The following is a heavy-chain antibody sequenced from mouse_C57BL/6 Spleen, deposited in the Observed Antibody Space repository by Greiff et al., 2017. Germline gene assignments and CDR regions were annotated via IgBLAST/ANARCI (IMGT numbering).Heavy chain of an antibody. CDR3: ARNYGSSPSFDY. J-gene: IGHJ2*01. CDR2: IYPGSGST. CDR1: GYTFTSYW. D-gene: IGHD1-1*01. V-gene: IGHV1-55*01. Sequence: VQLQQPGAELVKPGASVKMSCKASGYTFTSYWLTWVKQRPGQGLEWIGDIYPGSGSTNYNEKFKSKATLTVDTSSSTAYMQLSSLTSEDSAVYCCARNYGSSPSFDYWGQGTTLTVSS.